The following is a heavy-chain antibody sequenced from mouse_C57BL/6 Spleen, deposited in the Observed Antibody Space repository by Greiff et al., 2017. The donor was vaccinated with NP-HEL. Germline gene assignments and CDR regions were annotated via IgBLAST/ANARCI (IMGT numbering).Heavy chain of an antibody. V-gene: IGHV1-59*01. CDR3: ARDGYPFAY. Sequence: QVQLQQPGAELVRPGTSVKLSCKASGYTFTSYWMHWVKQRPGQGLEWIGVIDPSDSYTNYNQKFKGKATLTVDTSFSTAYMQLSSLTSEDSAVYYCARDGYPFAYWGQGTLVTVSA. CDR1: GYTFTSYW. J-gene: IGHJ3*01. D-gene: IGHD2-3*01. CDR2: IDPSDSYT.